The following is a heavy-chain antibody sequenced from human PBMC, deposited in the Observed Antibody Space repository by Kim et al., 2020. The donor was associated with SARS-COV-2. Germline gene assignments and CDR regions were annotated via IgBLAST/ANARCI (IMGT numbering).Heavy chain of an antibody. CDR2: IKQDGSEK. CDR3: ARDEAIGYWNYVGDAFDI. CDR1: GFTFSSYW. V-gene: IGHV3-7*03. Sequence: GGSLRLSCAASGFTFSSYWMSWVRQAPGKGLEWVANIKQDGSEKYYVDSVKGRFTISRDNAKNSLYLQMNSLRAEDTAVYYCARDEAIGYWNYVGDAFDIWGQGTMVTVSS. J-gene: IGHJ3*02. D-gene: IGHD1-7*01.